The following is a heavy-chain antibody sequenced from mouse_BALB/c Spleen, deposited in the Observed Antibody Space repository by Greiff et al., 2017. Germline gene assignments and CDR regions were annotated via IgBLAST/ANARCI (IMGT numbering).Heavy chain of an antibody. V-gene: IGHV14-3*02. D-gene: IGHD1-1*01. J-gene: IGHJ2*01. CDR2: IDPANGNT. CDR3: ASYYYGSSYNFDY. CDR1: GFNIKDTY. Sequence: DVKLQESGAELVKPGASVKLSCTASGFNIKDTYMHWVKQRPEQGLEWIGRIDPANGNTKYDPKFQGKATITADTSSNTAYLQLSSLTSEDTAVYYCASYYYGSSYNFDYWGQGTTLTVSS.